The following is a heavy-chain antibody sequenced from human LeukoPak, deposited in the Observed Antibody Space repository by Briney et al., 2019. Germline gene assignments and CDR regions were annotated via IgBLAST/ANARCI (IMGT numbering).Heavy chain of an antibody. Sequence: AGGSLRLSCAASGFTFSDYYMSWIRQAPGKGLEWVSYISSSGSTIYYADSVKGRFTISRDNAKNSLYLQMNSLRAEDTAVYYCARDLFVAPYSSSSYLDYWGQGTLVTVSS. CDR2: ISSSGSTI. CDR3: ARDLFVAPYSSSSYLDY. J-gene: IGHJ4*02. V-gene: IGHV3-11*04. CDR1: GFTFSDYY. D-gene: IGHD6-6*01.